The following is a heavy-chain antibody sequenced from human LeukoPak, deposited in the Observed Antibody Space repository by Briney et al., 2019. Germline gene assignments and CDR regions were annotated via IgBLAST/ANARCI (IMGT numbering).Heavy chain of an antibody. Sequence: SETLSLTCTVSGGSISSSSYYWGWIRQPPGKGLEWIGSIYYSGSTYYNPSLKSRVTISVDTSKNQFSLKLSSVTAADTAVYYCARMDDYIDYWGQGTLVTVSS. V-gene: IGHV4-39*07. J-gene: IGHJ4*02. CDR2: IYYSGST. D-gene: IGHD3/OR15-3a*01. CDR1: GGSISSSSYY. CDR3: ARMDDYIDY.